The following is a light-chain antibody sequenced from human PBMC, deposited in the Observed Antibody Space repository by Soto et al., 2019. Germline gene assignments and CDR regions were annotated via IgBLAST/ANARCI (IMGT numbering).Light chain of an antibody. CDR2: EVT. CDR1: NTDVGVYDY. V-gene: IGLV2-14*01. J-gene: IGLJ3*02. CDR3: SSYTTSATLV. Sequence: QSALTQPASVSGSPGQSINISCTGTNTDVGVYDYVSWYQQHPGKAPRVMIYEVTNRPSGVSNRFSGSKSGDTASLTISGLQSDDEADYYCSSYTTSATLVFGGGTQLTVL.